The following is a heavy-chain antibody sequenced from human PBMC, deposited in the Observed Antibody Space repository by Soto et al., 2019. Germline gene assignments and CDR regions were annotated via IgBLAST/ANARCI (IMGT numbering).Heavy chain of an antibody. CDR3: ARYSVATIRFFEY. V-gene: IGHV4-59*01. CDR1: GDSITDYY. D-gene: IGHD5-12*01. Sequence: PSETLSLTCTVSGDSITDYYWSWIRESPGKGLEWIAYIHHTGTANYNPSLKSRVTISVDTSKSQFSLRLSSVTAADTAVYFCARYSVATIRFFEYWGQGTLVTVSS. CDR2: IHHTGTA. J-gene: IGHJ4*02.